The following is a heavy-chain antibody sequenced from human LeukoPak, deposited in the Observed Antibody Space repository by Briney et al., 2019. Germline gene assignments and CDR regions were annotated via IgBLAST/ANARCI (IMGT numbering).Heavy chain of an antibody. V-gene: IGHV3-23*01. Sequence: GGSLRLSCVASGLRFRSYVMNWVRQAPGKGLECISTISDDSSFTYYADSVKGRSAISRDDSKNTLYPQMNNLKVEDTAVYYCAKGRCSGVGCDSFHSWGQGALVTVSS. CDR1: GLRFRSYV. CDR3: AKGRCSGVGCDSFHS. J-gene: IGHJ4*02. D-gene: IGHD2-15*01. CDR2: ISDDSSFT.